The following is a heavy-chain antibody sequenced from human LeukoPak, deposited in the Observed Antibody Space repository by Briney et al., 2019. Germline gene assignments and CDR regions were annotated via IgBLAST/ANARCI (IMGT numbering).Heavy chain of an antibody. CDR1: GGSFSGYY. Sequence: SETLSLTCAVYGGSFSGYYWSWIRQPPGKGLEWIGEINHSGSTNYNPSLKSRVTISVDTSKNQFPLKLSSVTAADTAVYYCARGYTDYCSGGSCYPSFDYWGQGTLVTVSS. CDR2: INHSGST. V-gene: IGHV4-34*01. CDR3: ARGYTDYCSGGSCYPSFDY. J-gene: IGHJ4*02. D-gene: IGHD2-15*01.